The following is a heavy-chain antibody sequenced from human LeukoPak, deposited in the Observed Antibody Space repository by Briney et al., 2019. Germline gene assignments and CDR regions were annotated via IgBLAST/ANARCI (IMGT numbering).Heavy chain of an antibody. J-gene: IGHJ3*02. CDR1: GFTFSINS. CDR2: IASDSSSK. V-gene: IGHV3-48*01. Sequence: GGSLRLSCAASGFTFSINSFNWVRQAPGKGLEWVSHIASDSSSKHYADSVRGRFTTSRDNAANSLYLHMNSLRAEDTAVYYCARDGGGPDAFDIWGQATMVTVS. CDR3: ARDGGGPDAFDI.